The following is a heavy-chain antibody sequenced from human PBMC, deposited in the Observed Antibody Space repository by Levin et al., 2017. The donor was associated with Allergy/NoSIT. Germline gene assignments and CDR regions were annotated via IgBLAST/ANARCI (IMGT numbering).Heavy chain of an antibody. CDR1: GYSFTSYW. CDR3: ARRGTRDYYYYMDV. D-gene: IGHD1-1*01. V-gene: IGHV5-51*01. CDR2: IYPGDSDT. J-gene: IGHJ6*03. Sequence: NRGESLKISCQGSGYSFTSYWIGWVRQMPGKGLEWMGIIYPGDSDTRYSPSFQGQVPISADKSISTAYLQWSSLKASDTAIYYCARRGTRDYYYYMDVWGKGTTVTVSS.